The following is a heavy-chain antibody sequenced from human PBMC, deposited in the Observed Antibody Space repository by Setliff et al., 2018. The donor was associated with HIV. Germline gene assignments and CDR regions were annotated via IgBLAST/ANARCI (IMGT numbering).Heavy chain of an antibody. J-gene: IGHJ5*02. V-gene: IGHV1-24*01. CDR3: ATHPPYRSAWYMRS. Sequence: WASVKVSCKISGFTLNELSIQWVRQAPAKGLEWVGGFDPEAGEIIYAQKFQGRVTMTEDTSTDTAYMDLSSLRSEDTAVYYCATHPPYRSAWYMRSWGQGTLVTVSS. CDR1: GFTLNELS. CDR2: FDPEAGEI. D-gene: IGHD6-19*01.